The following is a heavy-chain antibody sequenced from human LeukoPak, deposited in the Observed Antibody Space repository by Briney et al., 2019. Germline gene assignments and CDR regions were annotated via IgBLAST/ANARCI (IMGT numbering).Heavy chain of an antibody. V-gene: IGHV4-61*02. CDR1: GGSISSGSYY. Sequence: SQTLSLTCTVSGGSISSGSYYWSWIRQPAGKGLEWIGRTYTSGSTNYNPSLKSRVTISVDTSKNQFSLKLSSVTAADTAVYYCAREAIAVNWFDPWGQGTLVTVSS. J-gene: IGHJ5*02. CDR3: AREAIAVNWFDP. CDR2: TYTSGST. D-gene: IGHD6-19*01.